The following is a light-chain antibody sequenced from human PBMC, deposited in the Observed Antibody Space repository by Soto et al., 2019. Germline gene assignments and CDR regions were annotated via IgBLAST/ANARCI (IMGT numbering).Light chain of an antibody. J-gene: IGLJ1*01. CDR1: SSDVGGYDY. CDR2: DVT. Sequence: QSALTQPRSVSGSPGHSVTISCTGTSSDVGGYDYVSWYQQHPGKAPKLIIYDVTERPSGVPDRFSGSKSGNTASLTISGLQAEDEADYYCQSYDSSLSGSGVFGTGTKLTVL. V-gene: IGLV2-11*01. CDR3: QSYDSSLSGSGV.